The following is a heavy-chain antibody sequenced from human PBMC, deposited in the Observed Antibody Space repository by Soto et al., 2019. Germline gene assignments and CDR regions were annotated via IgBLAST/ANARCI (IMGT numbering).Heavy chain of an antibody. D-gene: IGHD5-18*01. Sequence: XSVKVSCKASGYPFTSYDINWGRQATGQGLEWMGWMNPNSGNTGYAQKFQGRVTMTRNTSISTAYMELSSLRSEDTAVYYCAGQIQLYGMDVWGQGTTVTVSS. CDR3: AGQIQLYGMDV. CDR2: MNPNSGNT. J-gene: IGHJ6*02. CDR1: GYPFTSYD. V-gene: IGHV1-8*01.